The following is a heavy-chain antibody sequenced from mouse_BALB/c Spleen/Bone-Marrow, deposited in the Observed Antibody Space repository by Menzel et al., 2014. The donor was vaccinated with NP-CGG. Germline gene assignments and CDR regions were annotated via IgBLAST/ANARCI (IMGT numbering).Heavy chain of an antibody. CDR3: ARGDYGAFAY. V-gene: IGHV14-3*02. CDR2: IDPANGNT. CDR1: GCNIKDTY. Sequence: EVQLQQSGAELVKPGASVKLSCTASGCNIKDTYMHWVKQRPEQGLEWIARIDPANGNTKYDPKFQGKATITADTSSNPAYLQLSGLTSEDTAVYYCARGDYGAFAYWGQGTLVTVSA. D-gene: IGHD2-4*01. J-gene: IGHJ3*01.